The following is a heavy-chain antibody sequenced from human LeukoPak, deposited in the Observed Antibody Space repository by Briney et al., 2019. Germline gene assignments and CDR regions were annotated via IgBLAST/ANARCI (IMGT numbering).Heavy chain of an antibody. D-gene: IGHD5-12*01. Sequence: VASVTVSCTASGYTFTSYGISWVRQAPGQGLEWMGWISAYNGNTNYAQKLQGRVTMTTDTSTSTAYMELRSLRSDDTAVYYCARDYRVAKADYWGQGTLVTVSS. CDR1: GYTFTSYG. CDR3: ARDYRVAKADY. V-gene: IGHV1-18*01. J-gene: IGHJ4*02. CDR2: ISAYNGNT.